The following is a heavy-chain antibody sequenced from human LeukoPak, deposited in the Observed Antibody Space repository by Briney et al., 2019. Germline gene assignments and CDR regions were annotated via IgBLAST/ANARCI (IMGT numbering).Heavy chain of an antibody. J-gene: IGHJ4*02. CDR1: GFTFSTYG. V-gene: IGHV3-30*02. D-gene: IGHD6-19*01. CDR2: IWYDGSNK. Sequence: GGSLRLSCAASGFTFSTYGMHWVRQAPGKGLEWVAFIWYDGSNKYADSVKGRFTISRDNSKNTLYLQMNSLKAEDTAVYYCANLDSSGWSAFDYWGQGTLVTVSS. CDR3: ANLDSSGWSAFDY.